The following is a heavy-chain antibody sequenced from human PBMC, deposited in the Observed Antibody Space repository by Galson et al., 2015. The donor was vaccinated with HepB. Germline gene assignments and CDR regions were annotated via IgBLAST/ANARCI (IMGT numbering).Heavy chain of an antibody. CDR1: GFTFSSYA. CDR3: ANWGGIAVAGLYYYYYYGMDV. CDR2: ISGSGGST. J-gene: IGHJ6*02. V-gene: IGHV3-23*01. Sequence: SLRLSCAASGFTFSSYAMSWVRQAPGKGLEWVSAISGSGGSTYYADSVKGRFTISRDNSKNTLYLQMNSLRAEDTAVYYCANWGGIAVAGLYYYYYYGMDVWGQGTTVTVSS. D-gene: IGHD6-19*01.